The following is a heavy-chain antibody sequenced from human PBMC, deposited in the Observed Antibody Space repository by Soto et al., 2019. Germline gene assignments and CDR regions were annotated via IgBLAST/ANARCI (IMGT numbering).Heavy chain of an antibody. CDR1: GFTFSNAW. J-gene: IGHJ3*02. D-gene: IGHD2-15*01. CDR3: TTEVIVVVVTATPENVASFDI. Sequence: GGSLRLSCAASGFTFSNAWMSWVRQAPGKGLEWVGRIKSKTDGGTTDYAAPVKGRFTISRDDSKNTLYLQMNSLKTEDTAVYYCTTEVIVVVVTATPENVASFDIWGEGTMVTVS. V-gene: IGHV3-15*01. CDR2: IKSKTDGGTT.